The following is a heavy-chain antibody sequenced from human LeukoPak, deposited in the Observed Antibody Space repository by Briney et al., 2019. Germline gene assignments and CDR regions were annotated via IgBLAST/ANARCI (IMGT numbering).Heavy chain of an antibody. V-gene: IGHV3-9*01. CDR3: AKDAAEFRQQLPRALDY. CDR1: GFTFDDYA. J-gene: IGHJ4*02. Sequence: PGRSLRLSCAASGFTFDDYAMHWVRQAPGKGLEWVSGISWNSGSIGYADSVKGRFTISRDNAKNSLYLQMNSLRAEDTALYYCAKDAAEFRQQLPRALDYWGQGTLVTVSS. CDR2: ISWNSGSI. D-gene: IGHD6-13*01.